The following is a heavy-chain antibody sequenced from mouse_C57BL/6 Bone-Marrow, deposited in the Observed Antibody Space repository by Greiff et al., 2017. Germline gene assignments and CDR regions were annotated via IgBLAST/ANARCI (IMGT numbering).Heavy chain of an antibody. Sequence: VQLQQSGPELVKPGASVKLSCKASGYSFTDYNMNWVKQSNGQSLEWIGVINPNYGTTSYNQKFKGKATLTVDQSSSPAYMQLNSLTSEDSAVYCCARGYDYEYAMDYWGRGTSVTVSS. CDR3: ARGYDYEYAMDY. J-gene: IGHJ4*01. D-gene: IGHD2-4*01. CDR1: GYSFTDYN. CDR2: INPNYGTT. V-gene: IGHV1-39*01.